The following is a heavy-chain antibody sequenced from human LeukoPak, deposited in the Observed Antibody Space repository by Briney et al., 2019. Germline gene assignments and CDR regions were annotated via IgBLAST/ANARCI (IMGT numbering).Heavy chain of an antibody. J-gene: IGHJ6*03. CDR3: SRAPKGCSSTSCYGGHMDV. CDR1: GYSISSGYY. V-gene: IGHV4-38-2*02. Sequence: SETLSLTCTVSGYSISSGYYWGWIRQPPGKGLEWVGSIYHSGNTYYNPSLKSRVTISVDTSKNQFSLKLSSVTAADTAVYYCSRAPKGCSSTSCYGGHMDVWGKGTMVTVSS. D-gene: IGHD2-2*01. CDR2: IYHSGNT.